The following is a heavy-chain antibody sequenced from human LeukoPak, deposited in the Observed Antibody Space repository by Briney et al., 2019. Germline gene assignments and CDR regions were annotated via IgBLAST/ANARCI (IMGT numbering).Heavy chain of an antibody. CDR2: ISSSGSTI. CDR3: AMSRATVPTRPFDY. CDR1: GFTFSSYE. J-gene: IGHJ4*02. V-gene: IGHV3-48*03. Sequence: PGGSLRLSCAASGFTFSSYEMNWVRQAPGKGLEWVSYISSSGSTIYYADSVKGRFTISRDNAKNSLYLQMNSLRAEDTAVYYCAMSRATVPTRPFDYSGQGTLVTVSS. D-gene: IGHD4-17*01.